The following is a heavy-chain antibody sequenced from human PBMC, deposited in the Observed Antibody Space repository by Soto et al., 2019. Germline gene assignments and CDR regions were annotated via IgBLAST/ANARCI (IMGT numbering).Heavy chain of an antibody. CDR2: INHSGSI. V-gene: IGHV4-34*01. J-gene: IGHJ5*02. D-gene: IGHD3-16*02. CDR3: ARAXLTSRGIIVSFHRWFDP. Sequence: SETLSLTCAVYGGTFSDYYWSWIRQPPGKGLEWIGEINHSGSINYNPSLKSRVTFSVDRSKNQFSLKLSSVTAADTAVYFCARAXLTSRGIIVSFHRWFDPWGQGTPVTVSS. CDR1: GGTFSDYY.